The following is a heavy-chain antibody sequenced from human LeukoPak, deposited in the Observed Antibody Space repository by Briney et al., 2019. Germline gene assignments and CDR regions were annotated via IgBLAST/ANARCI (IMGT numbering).Heavy chain of an antibody. Sequence: GGSLRPSCAASGFTFSTYEMNWVRQAPGKGLWWVSFISSSGMTTYYADVVKGRFHISRDNAKTSVFLKMNSVSGEDTAVYYCARDRDILTGYDSFDYWGQGTPVTVSS. CDR1: GFTFSTYE. CDR3: ARDRDILTGYDSFDY. V-gene: IGHV3-48*03. J-gene: IGHJ4*02. D-gene: IGHD3-9*01. CDR2: ISSSGMTT.